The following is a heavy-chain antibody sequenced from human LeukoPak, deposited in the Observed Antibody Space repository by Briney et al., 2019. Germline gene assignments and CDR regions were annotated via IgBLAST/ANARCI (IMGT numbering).Heavy chain of an antibody. J-gene: IGHJ3*02. D-gene: IGHD3-22*01. CDR2: IIPILGIA. CDR3: ASGTPWDTMIVVVTDAFDI. CDR1: GGTFSSYA. V-gene: IGHV1-69*04. Sequence: GASVKVSCKASGGTFSSYAISWVRQAPGQGLEWMGRIIPILGIANYAQKFQGRVTITADKSTSTAYMELSSLRSEDTAVYYCASGTPWDTMIVVVTDAFDIWGQGTMVTVSS.